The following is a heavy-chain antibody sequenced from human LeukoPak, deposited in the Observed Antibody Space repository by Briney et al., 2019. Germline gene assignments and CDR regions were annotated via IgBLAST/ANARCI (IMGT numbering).Heavy chain of an antibody. Sequence: SPTLSLTFAISGDSVSINSAAWNWLRQSPSRGLEWLGSTYYRSKLYNDYAVSVKSLITINPDTSKNQFSLQLNSVTPEDTAVYYCARSVAGTGRAFDIWGQGTMVTVSS. J-gene: IGHJ3*02. CDR2: TYYRSKLYN. CDR3: ARSVAGTGRAFDI. CDR1: GDSVSINSAA. V-gene: IGHV6-1*01. D-gene: IGHD6-19*01.